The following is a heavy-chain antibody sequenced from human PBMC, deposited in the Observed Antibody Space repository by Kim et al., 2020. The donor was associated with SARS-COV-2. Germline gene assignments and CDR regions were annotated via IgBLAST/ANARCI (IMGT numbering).Heavy chain of an antibody. CDR3: ARGRPVLRYFDWLFSLDP. J-gene: IGHJ5*02. D-gene: IGHD3-9*01. V-gene: IGHV4-34*01. CDR1: GGSFSGYY. Sequence: SETLSHTCAVYGGSFSGYYWSWIRQPPGKGLEWIGEINHSGSTNYNPSLKSRVTISVDTSKNQFSLKLSSVTAADTAVYYCARGRPVLRYFDWLFSLDP. CDR2: INHSGST.